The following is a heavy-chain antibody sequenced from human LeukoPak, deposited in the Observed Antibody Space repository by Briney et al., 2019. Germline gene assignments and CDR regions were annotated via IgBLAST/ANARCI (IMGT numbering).Heavy chain of an antibody. V-gene: IGHV3-30-3*01. D-gene: IGHD4-17*01. J-gene: IGHJ4*02. Sequence: GRSLRLSCAASGFTFSTYAMHWVRQAPGKGLEWVAVILYDGTNQYYADSVKGRFTISRDNSRNTLYLQMNSLKVEDTAVYYCARDFRDYRDYVAYFDSWGQGTLVTVSP. CDR1: GFTFSTYA. CDR2: ILYDGTNQ. CDR3: ARDFRDYRDYVAYFDS.